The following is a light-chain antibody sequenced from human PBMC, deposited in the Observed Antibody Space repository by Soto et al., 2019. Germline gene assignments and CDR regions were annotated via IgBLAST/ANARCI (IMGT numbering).Light chain of an antibody. V-gene: IGKV3-20*01. CDR1: QPITSNY. J-gene: IGKJ1*01. Sequence: ALTQSTGTLSFSPGERATLSGSASQPITSNYLAWYQQRSGQAPRLLISGASSRATGVTDRFSGSGSGTDFTLTINRLEPEDFAVYYCQHYVTSLTTFGQGTKVDIK. CDR3: QHYVTSLTT. CDR2: GAS.